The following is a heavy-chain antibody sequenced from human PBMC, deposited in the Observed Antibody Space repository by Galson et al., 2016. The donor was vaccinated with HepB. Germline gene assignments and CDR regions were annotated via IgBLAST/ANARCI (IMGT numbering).Heavy chain of an antibody. J-gene: IGHJ6*02. D-gene: IGHD3-10*01. CDR1: GGSISSGGYY. CDR3: ARDRGGSGSGSFHTVRRYYYALDV. V-gene: IGHV4-31*03. CDR2: IYYSGST. Sequence: TLSLTCTVSGGSISSGGYYWTWIRQHPGKGLEWIGYIYYSGSTFYNPSLKSRVIISVDTSKNQFSLRLTSVTAADTAVYYCARDRGGSGSGSFHTVRRYYYALDVWGQGATVTVSS.